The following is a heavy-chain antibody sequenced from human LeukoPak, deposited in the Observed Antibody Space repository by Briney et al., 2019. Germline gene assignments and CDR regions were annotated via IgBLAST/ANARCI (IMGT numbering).Heavy chain of an antibody. CDR2: IYPGDSDT. CDR1: GYXFTSYW. CDR3: ARHVGIAAAGQPYYYGMDV. V-gene: IGHV5-51*01. Sequence: GESLKISCKGSGYXFTSYWIGWVRQMPXXXXEWMGIIYPGDSDTRYSPSFQGQVTISADKSISTAYLQWSSLKASDTAMYYCARHVGIAAAGQPYYYGMDVWGQGTTVTVSS. D-gene: IGHD6-13*01. J-gene: IGHJ6*02.